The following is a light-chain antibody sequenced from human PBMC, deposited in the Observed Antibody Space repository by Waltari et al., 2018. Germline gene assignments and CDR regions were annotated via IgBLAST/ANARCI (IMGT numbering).Light chain of an antibody. V-gene: IGKV1-5*03. Sequence: DIQMTQSPSTLSAPVGDRACITCRASQRSSRWLPWYQQRPGKAPKPLIYKASSLESGVPARFSGSGSGTEFTLTISSLQPDDFATYYCQQYNSYSLTFGQGTKVEIK. CDR1: QRSSRW. CDR3: QQYNSYSLT. J-gene: IGKJ1*01. CDR2: KAS.